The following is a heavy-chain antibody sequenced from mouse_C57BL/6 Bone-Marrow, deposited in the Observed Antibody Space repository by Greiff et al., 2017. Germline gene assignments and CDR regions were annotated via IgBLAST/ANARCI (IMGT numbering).Heavy chain of an antibody. V-gene: IGHV1-81*01. CDR1: GYTFTSYG. Sequence: QVQLQQSGAELARPGASVKLSCKASGYTFTSYGISWVKQRTGQGLEWIGEIYPSSGNTYYNEKFKGKATLTADKSSSTAYMELRSLTSADSAVYFCASRVLWAMDYWGQGTSVTGSS. CDR3: ASRVLWAMDY. J-gene: IGHJ4*01. D-gene: IGHD1-1*02. CDR2: IYPSSGNT.